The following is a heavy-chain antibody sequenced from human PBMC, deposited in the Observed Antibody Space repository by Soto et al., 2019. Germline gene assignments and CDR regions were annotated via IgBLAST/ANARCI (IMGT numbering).Heavy chain of an antibody. CDR2: INSDGSST. J-gene: IGHJ4*02. CDR3: AREGDYGELDY. V-gene: IGHV3-74*01. D-gene: IGHD4-17*01. CDR1: GFTFSSYW. Sequence: EVQLVESGGGLVQPGGSLRLSCAASGFTFSSYWMHWVRQAPGKGLVWVSRINSDGSSTSYADSVKGRFTISRDNAKNTLYEQMNGLRAEDTAVYYCAREGDYGELDYWGQGTLVTVSS.